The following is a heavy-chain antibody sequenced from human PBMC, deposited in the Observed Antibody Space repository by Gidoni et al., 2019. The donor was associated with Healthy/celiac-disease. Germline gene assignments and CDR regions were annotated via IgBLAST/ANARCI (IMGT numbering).Heavy chain of an antibody. V-gene: IGHV4-34*01. CDR2: INHSGST. D-gene: IGHD6-13*01. CDR1: GGSFSGYY. CDR3: ARGRGSSWRSSAFDI. Sequence: QVQLQQWGAGLLKPSETLSLTCAVYGGSFSGYYWSWIRQPPGKGLEWIGEINHSGSTNYNPSLKSRVTISVDTSKNQFSLKLSSVTAADTAVYYCARGRGSSWRSSAFDIWGQGTMVTVSS. J-gene: IGHJ3*02.